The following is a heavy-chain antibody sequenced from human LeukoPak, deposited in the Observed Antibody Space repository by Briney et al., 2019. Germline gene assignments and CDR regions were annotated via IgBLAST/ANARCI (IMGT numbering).Heavy chain of an antibody. CDR3: AKDTVAGARGSFDY. CDR1: GVTCSSYA. Sequence: PGGSLRLSCAASGVTCSSYAMSWVRQAPGKGLEWVSAISGSGGSTYYADSVKGRFTISRDNSKNTLYVQMNSLRAEDTAVYYCAKDTVAGARGSFDYWGQGTLVTVSS. V-gene: IGHV3-23*01. D-gene: IGHD1-26*01. CDR2: ISGSGGST. J-gene: IGHJ4*02.